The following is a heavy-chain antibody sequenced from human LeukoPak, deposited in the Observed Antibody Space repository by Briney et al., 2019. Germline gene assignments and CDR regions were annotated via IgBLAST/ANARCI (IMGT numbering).Heavy chain of an antibody. D-gene: IGHD6-13*01. CDR1: GFTFSNYW. CDR2: IKVDGSET. J-gene: IGHJ4*02. Sequence: GGSLRLSCAASGFTFSNYWMSWVRQVPGKGLEWLANIKVDGSETYYVDSLKGRFTISRDNAKNSLYLQMNSLRAEDTALYHCARGWGEAAAGTFVDYWGQGTLVTVSS. V-gene: IGHV3-7*03. CDR3: ARGWGEAAAGTFVDY.